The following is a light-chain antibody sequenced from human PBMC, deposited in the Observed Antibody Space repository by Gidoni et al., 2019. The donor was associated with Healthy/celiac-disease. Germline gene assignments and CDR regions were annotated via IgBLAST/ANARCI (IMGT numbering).Light chain of an antibody. Sequence: QSALTQPASVSVSPGQSITISCTGTSSYVGSYNLVSWYQQHPGKAPKLMIYEVSKRPSVVSNRFSGSKSGNTASLTISGLQAEDEADYYCCSYAGSWVFGGGTKLTVL. J-gene: IGLJ3*02. V-gene: IGLV2-23*02. CDR2: EVS. CDR1: SSYVGSYNL. CDR3: CSYAGSWV.